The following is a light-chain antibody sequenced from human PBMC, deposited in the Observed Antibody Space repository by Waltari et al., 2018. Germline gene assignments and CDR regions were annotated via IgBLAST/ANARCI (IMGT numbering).Light chain of an antibody. CDR3: QVWDSSSDPFYV. CDR1: NIGSKS. J-gene: IGLJ1*01. V-gene: IGLV3-21*03. CDR2: DDS. Sequence: SYVLTQPPSVSVAPGKTARITCGGNNIGSKSVHWYQQKPGQATVLVVYDDSDRPSGFPGRFSGSNSGNTATLTISRVEAGDEADYYCQVWDSSSDPFYVFGTGTKVTVL.